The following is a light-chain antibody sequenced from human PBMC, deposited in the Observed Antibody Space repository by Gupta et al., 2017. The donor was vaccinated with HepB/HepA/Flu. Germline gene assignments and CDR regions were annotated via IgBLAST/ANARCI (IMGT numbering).Light chain of an antibody. CDR1: NIGHKN. CDR3: QVWDSNTEV. CDR2: RDS. V-gene: IGLV3-9*01. J-gene: IGLJ1*01. Sequence: SYELTQPLSVSVALGQPARITCGGNNIGHKNVHWFQQKPGQAPVLVIYRDSNRPSGIPERFSGSNSGNTATLTISGAQAGDEADYYCQVWDSNTEVFGAGTKVTVL.